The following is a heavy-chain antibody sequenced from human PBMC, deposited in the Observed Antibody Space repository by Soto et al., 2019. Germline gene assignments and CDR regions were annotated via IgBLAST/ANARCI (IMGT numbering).Heavy chain of an antibody. CDR1: GFTFSDYY. CDR2: ISNSGTYT. CDR3: VPNSGWYGIDY. Sequence: QVQLVESGGGLVKPGGSLRLSCAASGFTFSDYYMSWIRQAPGKGLEWVSYISNSGTYTNYADTVKGRFTISRDSAKNSLYLQMNSLRAEDTAVYYCVPNSGWYGIDYWGQGTLVTVSS. V-gene: IGHV3-11*05. D-gene: IGHD6-19*01. J-gene: IGHJ4*02.